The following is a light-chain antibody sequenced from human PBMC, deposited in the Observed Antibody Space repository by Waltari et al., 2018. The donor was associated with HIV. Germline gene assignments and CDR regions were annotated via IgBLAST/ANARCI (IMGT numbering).Light chain of an antibody. V-gene: IGLV3-19*01. CDR1: SLRSYY. CDR3: HSRDSSGFHVV. CDR2: GRN. J-gene: IGLJ2*01. Sequence: SSDLTQDPSVSVALGQTVRITCQGDSLRSYYASWYQHQPGQAPVVVFFGRNNRPSGIPDRFSGSSSGNTASLTITGAQAEDEADYYCHSRDSSGFHVVFGGGTKVTVL.